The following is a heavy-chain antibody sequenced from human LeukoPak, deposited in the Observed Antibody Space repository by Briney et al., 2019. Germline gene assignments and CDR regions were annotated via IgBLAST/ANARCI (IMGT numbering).Heavy chain of an antibody. CDR2: IWYDGSNK. Sequence: PGRSLRLSCVASGITFSNYGMHWVRQAPGKGLEWVAGIWYDGSNKNYVDSVKGRFTISRDNSKNTLFLEMSSLRSEDTAVYYCARAGFNWNKDYYYYGMDVWGQGTTVTVSS. D-gene: IGHD1-20*01. CDR1: GITFSNYG. CDR3: ARAGFNWNKDYYYYGMDV. V-gene: IGHV3-33*01. J-gene: IGHJ6*02.